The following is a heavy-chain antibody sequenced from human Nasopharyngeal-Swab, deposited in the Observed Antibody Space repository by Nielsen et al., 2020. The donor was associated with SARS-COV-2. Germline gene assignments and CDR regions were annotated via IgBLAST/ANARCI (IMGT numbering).Heavy chain of an antibody. J-gene: IGHJ6*03. CDR3: ARRHGGIDYYYYYMDV. V-gene: IGHV1-18*01. CDR2: ISAYNGNT. Sequence: ASVPVSCQASRYTFTRYGIIWVRPAPGKGLEWMGWISAYNGNTNYAQKLQGRVTMTTDTSTSTAYMELRSLRSDDTAVYYCARRHGGIDYYYYYMDVWGKGTTVTVSS. CDR1: RYTFTRYG. D-gene: IGHD1-26*01.